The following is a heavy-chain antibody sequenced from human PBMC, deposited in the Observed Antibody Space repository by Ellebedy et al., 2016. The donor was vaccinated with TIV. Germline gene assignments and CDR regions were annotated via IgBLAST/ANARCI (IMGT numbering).Heavy chain of an antibody. CDR2: ITGRGHRT. V-gene: IGHV3-23*01. D-gene: IGHD6-13*01. CDR1: GFTFSNYA. CDR3: TRAEPYGTTWYGRDD. Sequence: PGGSLRLSCAASGFTFSNYAMSWVRQAPGQGLECVATITGRGHRTYYVDSVRGRLTISRDNSRNTLYLQMNDLRAEDTAVYYCTRAEPYGTTWYGRDDWGQGTLVTVSS. J-gene: IGHJ4*02.